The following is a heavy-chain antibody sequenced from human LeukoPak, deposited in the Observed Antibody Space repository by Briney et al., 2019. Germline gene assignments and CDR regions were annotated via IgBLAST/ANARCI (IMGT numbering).Heavy chain of an antibody. CDR1: GFTFSSYT. Sequence: PGGSLRLSCAASGFTFSSYTMNWVRQAPGKGLEWVSSISSSSTYIHYADSVKGRFTISRDNAENSLYLQMNSLRVEDTAVYYCARGPHLALDTDDAFDIWGQGTMVTVSS. CDR2: ISSSSTYI. CDR3: ARGPHLALDTDDAFDI. J-gene: IGHJ3*02. V-gene: IGHV3-21*01. D-gene: IGHD5-18*01.